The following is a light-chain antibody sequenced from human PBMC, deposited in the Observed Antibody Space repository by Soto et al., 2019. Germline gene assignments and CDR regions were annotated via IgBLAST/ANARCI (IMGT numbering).Light chain of an antibody. Sequence: EIVLTQSPGTLSLSPGERATLSCRASQSVSNNYLARYQQKPGQAPRLLIYGASSRATGIPDRFSGSGSGTDFTLTISRLDPEDFAVYYCQQYGTSPLTFGPGTKVDIK. CDR3: QQYGTSPLT. V-gene: IGKV3-20*01. J-gene: IGKJ3*01. CDR2: GAS. CDR1: QSVSNNY.